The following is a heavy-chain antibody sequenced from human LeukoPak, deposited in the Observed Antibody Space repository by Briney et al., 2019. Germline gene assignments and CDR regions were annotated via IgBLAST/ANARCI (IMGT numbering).Heavy chain of an antibody. J-gene: IGHJ4*02. CDR3: AREGYCSGGSCYSSDDY. D-gene: IGHD2-15*01. Sequence: SGTLSLTCTVSGGSISSSSYYWGWIRQPPGKGLEWIGSIYYSGSTYYNPSLKSRVTISVDTSKNQFSLKLSSVTAADTAVYYCAREGYCSGGSCYSSDDYWGQGTLVTVSS. V-gene: IGHV4-39*02. CDR1: GGSISSSSYY. CDR2: IYYSGST.